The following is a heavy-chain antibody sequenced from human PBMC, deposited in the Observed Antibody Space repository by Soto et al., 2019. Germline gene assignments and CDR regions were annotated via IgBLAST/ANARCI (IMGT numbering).Heavy chain of an antibody. CDR2: IIPIFGTA. Sequence: GASVKVSCKASGGTFSSYAISWVRQAPGQGLEWMGGIIPIFGTANYAQKFQGRVTITADESTSTAYMELSSLRSEDTAVYYCARGKQAYYDILTGYYRRGMDVWGQGTTVTVSS. J-gene: IGHJ6*02. D-gene: IGHD3-9*01. CDR1: GGTFSSYA. V-gene: IGHV1-69*13. CDR3: ARGKQAYYDILTGYYRRGMDV.